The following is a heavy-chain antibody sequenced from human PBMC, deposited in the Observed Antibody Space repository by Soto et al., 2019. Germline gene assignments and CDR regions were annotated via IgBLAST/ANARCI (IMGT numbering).Heavy chain of an antibody. CDR1: GGSISSYY. J-gene: IGHJ3*02. CDR2: IYYSGST. CDR3: ARETALDHDAFDI. V-gene: IGHV4-59*01. Sequence: QVQLQESGPGLVKPSETLSLTCTVSGGSISSYYWSWIRQPPGKGLEWIGYIYYSGSTNYNPSLMSRVTISVDTSKNQFSLKLSSVTAADTAVYYCARETALDHDAFDIWGQGTMVTVSS. D-gene: IGHD2-21*02.